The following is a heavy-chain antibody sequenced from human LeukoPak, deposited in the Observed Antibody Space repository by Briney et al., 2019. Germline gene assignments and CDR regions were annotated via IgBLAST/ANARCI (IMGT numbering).Heavy chain of an antibody. J-gene: IGHJ6*03. CDR2: INHSGST. D-gene: IGHD1-14*01. V-gene: IGHV4-34*01. CDR1: GGSFSGYY. CDR3: ARLPIRKSNYYYCYYMDV. Sequence: SETLSLSCAVYGGSFSGYYWSWIRQPPGKGLEWIGEINHSGSTNYNPSLKSRVTISVDTSKNQFSLKLSSVTAADTAVYYCARLPIRKSNYYYCYYMDVWGKGTTVTISS.